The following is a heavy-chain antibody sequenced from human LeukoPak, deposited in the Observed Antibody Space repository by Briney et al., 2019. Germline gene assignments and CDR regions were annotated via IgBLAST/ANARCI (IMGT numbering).Heavy chain of an antibody. V-gene: IGHV3-30-3*01. CDR2: ISYDGSNK. CDR3: ARAPDGGHSDY. CDR1: GFTFSSYA. Sequence: PGRSLRLSCAASGFTFSSYAMHWVRQAPGKGLEWVAVISYDGSNKYYADSVKGRFTISRDNSKNTLYLQMNSLRAEDTAVYYCARAPDGGHSDYWGQGTLVTVSS. D-gene: IGHD4-23*01. J-gene: IGHJ4*02.